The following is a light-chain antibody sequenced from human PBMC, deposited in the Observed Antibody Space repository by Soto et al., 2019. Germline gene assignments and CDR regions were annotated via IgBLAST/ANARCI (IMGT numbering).Light chain of an antibody. CDR3: LLDFSYFWA. J-gene: IGKJ1*01. Sequence: AIQLTQSPSSLSASVGYRVTITCRSSQGIRSALGWYQQKPGKVPKLLIYAASTLQSGVPSRFSGSGSGTDFTLTISSLQHEDFATYYCLLDFSYFWAFGQGTKVDIK. CDR1: QGIRSA. CDR2: AAS. V-gene: IGKV1-6*01.